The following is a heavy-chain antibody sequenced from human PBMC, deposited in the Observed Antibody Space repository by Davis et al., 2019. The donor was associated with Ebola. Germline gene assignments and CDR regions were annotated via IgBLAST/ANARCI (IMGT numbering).Heavy chain of an antibody. V-gene: IGHV3-23*01. CDR2: ISDGSRNT. Sequence: GESLKISCAASGFTFSSYTMNWVRQAPGKGLERVSTISDGSRNTHYADSVRGRFTISRDDSKSTVFLQMNALRAEDTALYYCTTRLVNHFDYWGQGTLVTVSS. J-gene: IGHJ4*02. CDR3: TTRLVNHFDY. CDR1: GFTFSSYT. D-gene: IGHD6-19*01.